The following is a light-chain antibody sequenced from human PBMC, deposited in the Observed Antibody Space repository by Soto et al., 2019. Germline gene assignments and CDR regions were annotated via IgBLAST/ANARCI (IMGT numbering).Light chain of an antibody. V-gene: IGKV1-39*01. CDR2: AAS. CDR1: QSISSY. Sequence: DLQMTQSPSSLSASVGDRVTITCRASQSISSYLNWYQQKPGKAPKLLIYAASSLQSGVPSRFSGSGTGTVFTLTSSSLQPEDFATYYCQQSYSTPLITFGQGTRLEIK. CDR3: QQSYSTPLIT. J-gene: IGKJ5*01.